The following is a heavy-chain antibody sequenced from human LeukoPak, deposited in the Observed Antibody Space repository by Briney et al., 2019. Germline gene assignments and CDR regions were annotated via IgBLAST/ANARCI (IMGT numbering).Heavy chain of an antibody. Sequence: GGSVKVSCKPSGYTSTSYGISWVRQAPGQGVEWMGWISAYNGNTNYAQNLQGRVTMTTDTSTSTAYMELRSLRSDDTAVYYCARAYCGDDCSFDYWGQGTLVTVSS. CDR3: ARAYCGDDCSFDY. V-gene: IGHV1-18*01. CDR1: GYTSTSYG. J-gene: IGHJ4*02. D-gene: IGHD2-21*02. CDR2: ISAYNGNT.